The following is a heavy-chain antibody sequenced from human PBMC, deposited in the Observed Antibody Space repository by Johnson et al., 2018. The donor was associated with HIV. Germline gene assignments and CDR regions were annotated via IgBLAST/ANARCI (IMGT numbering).Heavy chain of an antibody. J-gene: IGHJ3*02. D-gene: IGHD4-17*01. CDR3: ARVLRRTTGGNDAFDI. CDR1: GFTVSSNY. CDR2: IYSGGST. Sequence: VQLVESGGGLIQPGGSLRLSCAASGFTVSSNYMSWVRQAPGKGLEWVSVIYSGGSTYYADSVKGRFTISRDNSKNTLYLQMNSLRAEDTAVYYCARVLRRTTGGNDAFDIWGQGTMVTVSS. V-gene: IGHV3-53*01.